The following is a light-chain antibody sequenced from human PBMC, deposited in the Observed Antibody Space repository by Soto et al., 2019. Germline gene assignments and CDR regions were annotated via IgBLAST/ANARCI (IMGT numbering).Light chain of an antibody. CDR2: GAS. CDR1: QSVSSNY. J-gene: IGKJ1*01. CDR3: QEYGDSPPT. Sequence: EIVLTQSPGTLSLSPEERATLSCRASQSVSSNYLAWYQRKPGQAPRLLIYGASSRATDIPNRFSGSGSGTDFALTSTRLEREDFAVYFCQEYGDSPPTFGQGTKVEIK. V-gene: IGKV3-20*01.